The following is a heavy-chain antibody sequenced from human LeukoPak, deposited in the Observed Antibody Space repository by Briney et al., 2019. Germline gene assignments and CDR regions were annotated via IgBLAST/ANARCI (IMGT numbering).Heavy chain of an antibody. V-gene: IGHV3-9*01. J-gene: IGHJ4*02. Sequence: PGGSLRLSCAASGFTFDDYAMHWVRQAPGKGLEWVSGISWNSGSIGYADSVKGRFTISRDNAKNSLYLQMNSLRAEDTALYYCAKDQRSSGWVDYWGQGTLVTVSS. CDR2: ISWNSGSI. CDR1: GFTFDDYA. CDR3: AKDQRSSGWVDY. D-gene: IGHD6-19*01.